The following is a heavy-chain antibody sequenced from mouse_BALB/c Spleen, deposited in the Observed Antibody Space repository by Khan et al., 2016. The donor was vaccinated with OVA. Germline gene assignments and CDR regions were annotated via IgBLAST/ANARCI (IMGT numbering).Heavy chain of an antibody. J-gene: IGHJ4*01. CDR3: ARAYYRYDGYYAMDY. CDR2: IWGGGGI. CDR1: GFSLSRYN. Sequence: QVQLQQSGPGLVAPSQSLSITCTVSGFSLSRYNIHWVRQPPGKGLEWLGMIWGGGGIEYNSTLKSRLNISKDNPKSQVFVKTNSLKTDDTAMYYWARAYYRYDGYYAMDYWGQGTSVTVSS. V-gene: IGHV2-6-4*01. D-gene: IGHD2-14*01.